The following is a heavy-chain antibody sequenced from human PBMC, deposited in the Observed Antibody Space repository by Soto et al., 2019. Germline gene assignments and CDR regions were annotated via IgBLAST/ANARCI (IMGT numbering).Heavy chain of an antibody. Sequence: PSETLSLTCTVSGGSISSGGYYWSWIRQHPGKGLEWIGYIYYSGSTYYNPSLKSRVIISVDTSKNQFSLKLGSVTAADTAVYYCARGLGPGIAATDFNNWFDPWGQGTLVTVSS. D-gene: IGHD6-13*01. CDR3: ARGLGPGIAATDFNNWFDP. V-gene: IGHV4-31*03. CDR2: IYYSGST. J-gene: IGHJ5*02. CDR1: GGSISSGGYY.